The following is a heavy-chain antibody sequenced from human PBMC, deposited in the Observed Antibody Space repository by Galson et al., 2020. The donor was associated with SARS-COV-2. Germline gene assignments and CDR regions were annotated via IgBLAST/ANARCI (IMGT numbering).Heavy chain of an antibody. Sequence: GESLKISCAFSGFSFSQYDMSWVRQAPGKGLEWVSAISVNTGGKYYTDSVKGRFTISRDNSKNTLYLQMNSLRVEDTAIYYCPVPAARGWYFDLWGRGTLVTVSS. CDR2: ISVNTGGK. D-gene: IGHD2-2*01. J-gene: IGHJ2*01. CDR1: GFSFSQYD. V-gene: IGHV3-23*01. CDR3: PVPAARGWYFDL.